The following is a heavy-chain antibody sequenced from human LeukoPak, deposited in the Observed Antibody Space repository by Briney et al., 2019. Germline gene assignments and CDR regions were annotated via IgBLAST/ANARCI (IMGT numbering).Heavy chain of an antibody. CDR2: IYYSGST. D-gene: IGHD5-12*01. V-gene: IGHV4-39*01. CDR3: ARRKGYSRGLFDY. Sequence: SETLSLTCTVSGGSISSSSYYWGWIRQPPGKGLEWIGSIYYSGSTYYNPSLKSRVTISVDTSKSQFSLKLSSVTAADTAVYYCARRKGYSRGLFDYWGQGTLVTVSS. CDR1: GGSISSSSYY. J-gene: IGHJ4*02.